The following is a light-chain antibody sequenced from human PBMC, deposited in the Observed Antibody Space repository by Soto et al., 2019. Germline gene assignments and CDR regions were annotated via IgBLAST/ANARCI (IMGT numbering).Light chain of an antibody. J-gene: IGKJ5*01. Sequence: DIQMTQSPSTLSASVGDRVTITCRASQSISSWLAWYQQKPGKAPKLLIYKASSLESGVPSRFSGSGSRTKFTLTISSLQPDDFATYYCQQYNSYSITFGQGTRLEIK. V-gene: IGKV1-5*03. CDR2: KAS. CDR3: QQYNSYSIT. CDR1: QSISSW.